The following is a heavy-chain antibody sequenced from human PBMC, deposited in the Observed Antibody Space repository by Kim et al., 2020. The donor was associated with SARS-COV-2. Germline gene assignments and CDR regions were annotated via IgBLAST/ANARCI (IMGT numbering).Heavy chain of an antibody. D-gene: IGHD3-16*01. Sequence: SETLSLTCAVSGGSISSGGYSWSWIRQPPGKGLEWIGYIHHSGSTYYNPSLKSRVTISVDRSKNQFSLKLSSVTAADTAVYYCARGGLRPPVWFDPWGQGTLVTVSS. CDR3: ARGGLRPPVWFDP. CDR2: IHHSGST. J-gene: IGHJ5*02. V-gene: IGHV4-30-2*01. CDR1: GGSISSGGYS.